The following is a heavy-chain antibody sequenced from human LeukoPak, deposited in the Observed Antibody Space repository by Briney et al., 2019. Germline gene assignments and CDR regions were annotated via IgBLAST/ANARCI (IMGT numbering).Heavy chain of an antibody. J-gene: IGHJ5*02. CDR3: ARACGGGSCYSGFGNWFDP. CDR1: GYTFTDYG. CDR2: ISANNGNT. Sequence: ASVKVSCKASGYTFTDYGISWVRQAPGQGLEWMGWISANNGNTKHAQKLQGRVTMTTDTSTSTAYMELRSLRSDDTAVYYCARACGGGSCYSGFGNWFDPWGQGTLVTVSS. D-gene: IGHD2-15*01. V-gene: IGHV1-18*01.